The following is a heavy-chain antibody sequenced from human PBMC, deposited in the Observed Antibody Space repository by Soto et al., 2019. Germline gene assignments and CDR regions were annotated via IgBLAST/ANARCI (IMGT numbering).Heavy chain of an antibody. CDR2: ISANANSA. Sequence: EVQLLESGGGLVQPGGSLRLSCAVSGLTLSTSVGTWVSWVRQAPGKGLEWVSSISANANSADYADSVRGRFTISRDNSKNMVYLQMNSLRAEDTAVYYCAIFATGYPNWFDPWGQGTLVTVSS. CDR1: GLTLSTSV. V-gene: IGHV3-23*01. CDR3: AIFATGYPNWFDP. J-gene: IGHJ5*02. D-gene: IGHD3-9*01.